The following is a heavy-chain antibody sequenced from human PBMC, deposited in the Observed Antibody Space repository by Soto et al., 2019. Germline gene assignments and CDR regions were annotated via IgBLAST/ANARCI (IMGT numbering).Heavy chain of an antibody. D-gene: IGHD2-15*01. CDR1: GFTFSSYA. J-gene: IGHJ6*02. CDR2: ISYDGSNK. V-gene: IGHV3-30-3*01. Sequence: QVQLVESGGGVVQPGRSLRLSCAASGFTFSSYAMHWVRQAPGKGLERVAVISYDGSNKYYADSVKGRFTISRDNSKNTLYLQMNSLRAEDTAVYYCAREEVAATRYYYDYGMDVWGQGTTVTVSS. CDR3: AREEVAATRYYYDYGMDV.